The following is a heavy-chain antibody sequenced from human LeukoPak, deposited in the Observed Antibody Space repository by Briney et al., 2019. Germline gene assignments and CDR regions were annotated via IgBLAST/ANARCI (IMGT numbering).Heavy chain of an antibody. D-gene: IGHD3-3*01. J-gene: IGHJ3*02. CDR1: GGSIGSSRFY. V-gene: IGHV4-39*01. CDR2: IYYSGST. Sequence: SETLSLTCTVSGGSIGSSRFYGGWIRQPPGKGLEWIGSIYYSGSTYYTPSLKSRVTVSVDTAKKQFSLKLSSVIAADTAVFYCAFGLVNQPFDIWGQGTVVTVSS. CDR3: AFGLVNQPFDI.